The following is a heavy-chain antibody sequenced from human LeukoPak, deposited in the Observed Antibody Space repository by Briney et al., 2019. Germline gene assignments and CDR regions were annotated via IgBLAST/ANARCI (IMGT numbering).Heavy chain of an antibody. J-gene: IGHJ4*02. CDR3: ARDLGLGVIDY. CDR1: GITVSSNK. V-gene: IGHV3-66*01. D-gene: IGHD3-16*01. Sequence: GGSQRLSCAASGITVSSNKMNWVRQAPGKGLEWVSVLYSGGSTNYADSVKGRFTISRDNSKNTLYLQMNSLRAEDTAVYYCARDLGLGVIDYWGQGTLVIVSS. CDR2: LYSGGST.